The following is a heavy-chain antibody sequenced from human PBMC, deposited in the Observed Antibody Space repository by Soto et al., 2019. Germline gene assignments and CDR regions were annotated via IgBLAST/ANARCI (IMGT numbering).Heavy chain of an antibody. CDR1: GFTFSSYG. V-gene: IGHV3-33*01. CDR2: IWYDGSNK. CDR3: ARDNHSFWSGYLDY. D-gene: IGHD3-3*01. J-gene: IGHJ4*02. Sequence: QVQLVESGGGVVQPGRSLRLSCAASGFTFSSYGMHWARQAPGKGLEWVAVIWYDGSNKYYADSVKGRFTISRDNSKNTLYLQMNSLRAEDTAVYYCARDNHSFWSGYLDYWGQGTLVTVSS.